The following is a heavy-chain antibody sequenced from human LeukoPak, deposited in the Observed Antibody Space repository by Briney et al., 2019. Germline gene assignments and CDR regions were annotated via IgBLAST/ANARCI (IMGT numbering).Heavy chain of an antibody. J-gene: IGHJ6*02. D-gene: IGHD6-13*01. V-gene: IGHV3-23*01. Sequence: PGGSLRLSCAASGFTFSSYAMSWVRQAPGKGLEWVSAISGSGGSTYYADSVKGRFTISRDNSKNTLYLQMNSLRAEDTAVYYCAKKGCIAAAGRFYHGMDVWGQGTTVTVSS. CDR3: AKKGCIAAAGRFYHGMDV. CDR1: GFTFSSYA. CDR2: ISGSGGST.